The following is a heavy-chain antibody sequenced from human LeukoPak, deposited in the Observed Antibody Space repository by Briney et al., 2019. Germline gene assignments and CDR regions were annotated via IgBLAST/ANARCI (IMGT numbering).Heavy chain of an antibody. J-gene: IGHJ4*02. D-gene: IGHD3-3*01. CDR1: GFTFSGSA. Sequence: AGGSLRLSCAASGFTFSGSAMHWVRQASGKGLEWVGRIRSKANSYATAYAASVKGRFTISRDDSKNTAYLQMNSLKTEDTAVYYCTTTYYDFWSGYPTEWGQGTLVTVSS. CDR3: TTTYYDFWSGYPTE. V-gene: IGHV3-73*01. CDR2: IRSKANSYAT.